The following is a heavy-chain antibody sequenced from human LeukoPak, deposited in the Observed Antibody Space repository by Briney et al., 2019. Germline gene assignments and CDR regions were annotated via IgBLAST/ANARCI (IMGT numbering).Heavy chain of an antibody. CDR2: INHSGST. CDR3: ARRDCSGGSCYDY. Sequence: SETLSLTCAVYGGSFSGYYWSWIRQPPGKGPEWIGEINHSGSTNYNPSLKSRVTISVDTSKNQFSLKLSSVTAADTAVYYCARRDCSGGSCYDYWGQGTLVTVSS. D-gene: IGHD2-15*01. CDR1: GGSFSGYY. J-gene: IGHJ4*02. V-gene: IGHV4-34*01.